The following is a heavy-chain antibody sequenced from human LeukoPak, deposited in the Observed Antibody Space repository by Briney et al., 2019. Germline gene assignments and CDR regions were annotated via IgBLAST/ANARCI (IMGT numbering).Heavy chain of an antibody. CDR2: IYHSGST. CDR1: GYSISSGYY. V-gene: IGHV4-38-2*01. CDR3: ASYCSGGSCWCY. D-gene: IGHD2-15*01. Sequence: SETLSLTCAVSGYSISSGYYWGWIRQPPGKGLGWIGSIYHSGSTYYNPSLKSRVTISVDTSKNQFSLKLSSVTAADTAVYYCASYCSGGSCWCYWGQGTLVTVSS. J-gene: IGHJ4*02.